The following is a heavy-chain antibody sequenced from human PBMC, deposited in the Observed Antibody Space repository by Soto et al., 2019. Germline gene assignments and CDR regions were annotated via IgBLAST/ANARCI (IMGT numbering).Heavy chain of an antibody. Sequence: VQLVESGGGVVQPGRSLRLSCAASGFTFSSYGMHWVRQAPGKGLEWVAVISYDGSNKYYADSVKGRFTISRDNSKNTLYLQMNSLRAEDTAVYYCAKDRDYYGSGYYGMDVWGQGTTVTVSS. J-gene: IGHJ6*02. D-gene: IGHD3-10*01. CDR2: ISYDGSNK. CDR3: AKDRDYYGSGYYGMDV. CDR1: GFTFSSYG. V-gene: IGHV3-30*18.